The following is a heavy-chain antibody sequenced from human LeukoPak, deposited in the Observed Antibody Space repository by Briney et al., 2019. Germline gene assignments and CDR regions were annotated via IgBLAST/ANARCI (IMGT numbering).Heavy chain of an antibody. CDR3: ARHHNYAFDY. CDR2: ITTSSSTI. CDR1: GFTFSTYS. J-gene: IGHJ4*02. V-gene: IGHV3-48*02. D-gene: IGHD5-24*01. Sequence: GGSLRLSCAASGFTFSTYSMSWVRQSPGKGLEWVSYITTSSSTISYADSVKGRFTISRDSAKNSLYLQMNSLRDEDTAVYYCARHHNYAFDYWGQGTLVTVSS.